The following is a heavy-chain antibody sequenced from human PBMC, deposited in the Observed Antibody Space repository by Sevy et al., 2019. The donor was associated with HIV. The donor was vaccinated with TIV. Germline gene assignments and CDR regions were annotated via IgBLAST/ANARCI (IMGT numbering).Heavy chain of an antibody. CDR1: GFTFSKYS. V-gene: IGHV3-23*01. CDR3: AREGCTKPHDY. D-gene: IGHD2-8*01. J-gene: IGHJ4*02. CDR2: LSFGCGEI. Sequence: GVSLRLSCAASGFTFSKYSMSWVLQPPGKGLEWVSTLSFGCGEINYADSVKGRFTISRDNSKSSVYLQMNNLRPEDTAVYYCAREGCTKPHDYWGQGTLVTVSS.